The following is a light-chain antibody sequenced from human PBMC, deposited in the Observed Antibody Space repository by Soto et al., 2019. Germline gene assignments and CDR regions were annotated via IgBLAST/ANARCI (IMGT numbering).Light chain of an antibody. CDR3: QHYNNWPT. V-gene: IGKV3-15*01. CDR2: GAS. Sequence: EIVMTQSPVTLSVSPGERATLSCRASQSVSTNLAWYQQKPGQAPRVLIYGASTRATNIPARFSGSGSGTDFTLTISSLQSEDFALYYCQHYNNWPTFGQGTKEDIK. CDR1: QSVSTN. J-gene: IGKJ1*01.